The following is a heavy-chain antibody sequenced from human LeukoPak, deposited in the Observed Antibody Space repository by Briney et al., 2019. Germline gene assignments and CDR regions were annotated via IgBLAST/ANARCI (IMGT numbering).Heavy chain of an antibody. CDR1: GFTFSSYS. D-gene: IGHD1-26*01. CDR2: ISSSSSYI. Sequence: GGSLRLSCAASGFTFSSYSMNWVRQAPGKGLEWVSSISSSSSYIYYADSVKGRFTISRDNAKNSLYLQMNSLRAEDTAVYYCARAPVGATTLGYFQHWGQGTLVTVSS. V-gene: IGHV3-21*01. J-gene: IGHJ1*01. CDR3: ARAPVGATTLGYFQH.